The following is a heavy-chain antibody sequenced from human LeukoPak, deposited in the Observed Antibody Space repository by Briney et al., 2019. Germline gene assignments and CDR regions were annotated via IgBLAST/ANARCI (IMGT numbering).Heavy chain of an antibody. V-gene: IGHV3-30*04. J-gene: IGHJ6*03. CDR2: ISSDGSNK. Sequence: PGGSLRLSCAASGFTFSSYGMHWVRQAPGKELEWVAVISSDGSNKYYADSVKGRFTISRDNLKNTLYLQMNSLRPEDTAVYYCARAGYDFWSGDHYYYYYMDVWGKGTTVTVSS. CDR1: GFTFSSYG. D-gene: IGHD3-3*01. CDR3: ARAGYDFWSGDHYYYYYMDV.